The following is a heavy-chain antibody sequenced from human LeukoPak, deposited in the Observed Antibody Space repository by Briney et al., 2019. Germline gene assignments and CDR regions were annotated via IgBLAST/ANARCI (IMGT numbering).Heavy chain of an antibody. CDR2: MNPNSGNT. V-gene: IGHV1-8*02. CDR3: ARGVGGYSYGLGAYWFDP. J-gene: IGHJ5*02. Sequence: GASVKVSCKASGYTFTSYDINWVRQATGQGLEWMGWMNPNSGNTGYAQKFQGIVTMTRNTSISTAYMELSSLRSEDTAVYYCARGVGGYSYGLGAYWFDPWGQGTLVTVSS. CDR1: GYTFTSYD. D-gene: IGHD5-18*01.